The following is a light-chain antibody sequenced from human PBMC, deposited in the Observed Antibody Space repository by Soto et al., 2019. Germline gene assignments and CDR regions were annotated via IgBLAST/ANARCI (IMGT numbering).Light chain of an antibody. J-gene: IGLJ2*01. CDR3: CSYAGSSTLV. CDR1: SSDVGSYNL. Sequence: QSALTQPASLSVSPGQSITISCTGTSSDVGSYNLPSWYQQHPGKAPKLMIYEGSKRPSGVSNRFSGSKSGNTASLTISGLQAEDEADYYCCSYAGSSTLVFGGGTQLTVL. CDR2: EGS. V-gene: IGLV2-23*01.